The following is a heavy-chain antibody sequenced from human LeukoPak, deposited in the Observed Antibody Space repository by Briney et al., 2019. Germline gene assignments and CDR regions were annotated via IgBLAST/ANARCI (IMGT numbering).Heavy chain of an antibody. D-gene: IGHD3-10*01. Sequence: ASVKVSFKASGYTFTGYYMHWVRQPPGQGLEWMGWINPNSGGTNYAQKFQGRVTMTRDTSISTAYMELSRLRSDDTAVYYWARGGRPRGSYYYYYMDAWGKGTTVTVSS. J-gene: IGHJ6*03. V-gene: IGHV1-2*02. CDR2: INPNSGGT. CDR3: ARGGRPRGSYYYYYMDA. CDR1: GYTFTGYY.